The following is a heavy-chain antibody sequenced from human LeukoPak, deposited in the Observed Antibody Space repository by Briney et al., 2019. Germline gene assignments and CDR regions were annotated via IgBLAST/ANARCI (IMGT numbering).Heavy chain of an antibody. Sequence: PVASVKVSCKASGYTFTSYGISWVRQAPGQGLEWMGWISAYNGNTNYAQKFQGRVTMTTDTSTSTAYMELRSLRSDDTAVYYCARDHLRYYDSSGYYFGYWGQGTLVTVSS. CDR2: ISAYNGNT. J-gene: IGHJ4*02. V-gene: IGHV1-18*01. CDR1: GYTFTSYG. D-gene: IGHD3-22*01. CDR3: ARDHLRYYDSSGYYFGY.